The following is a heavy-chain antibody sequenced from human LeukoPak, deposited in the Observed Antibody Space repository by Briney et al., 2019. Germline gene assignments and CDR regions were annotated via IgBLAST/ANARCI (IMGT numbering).Heavy chain of an antibody. Sequence: SETLSLTCAVYGGSFSGYYWSWIRQPPGKGLEWIGYMYYSGSTNYNPSLKSRVAISVDTSKNQFSLKLYSVTAADTAVYYCARHKQYGDHVVYWGQGTLVTVSS. CDR2: MYYSGST. D-gene: IGHD4-17*01. J-gene: IGHJ4*02. CDR1: GGSFSGYY. V-gene: IGHV4-59*08. CDR3: ARHKQYGDHVVY.